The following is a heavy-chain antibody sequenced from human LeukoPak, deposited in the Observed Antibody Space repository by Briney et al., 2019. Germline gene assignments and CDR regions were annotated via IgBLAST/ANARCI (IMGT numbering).Heavy chain of an antibody. Sequence: GGSLRLSCAASGFTFSSYSMNWVRQAPGKGLEWVSSISSSSSYIYYADSVKGQFTISRDNAKNSLYLQMNSLRAEDTAVYYCARDRDMDYYDSSGTFDYWGQGTLVTVSS. D-gene: IGHD3-22*01. J-gene: IGHJ4*02. V-gene: IGHV3-21*01. CDR2: ISSSSSYI. CDR3: ARDRDMDYYDSSGTFDY. CDR1: GFTFSSYS.